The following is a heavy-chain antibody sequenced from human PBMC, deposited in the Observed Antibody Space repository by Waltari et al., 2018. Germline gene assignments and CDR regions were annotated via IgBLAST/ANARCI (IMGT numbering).Heavy chain of an antibody. D-gene: IGHD6-13*01. CDR3: ARVNEGTAAGNNWFDP. CDR1: GGSISSGASQ. V-gene: IGHV4-30-4*01. CDR2: IYYSGST. Sequence: QVQLQESGPGLVKPSQTLSLMCTVSGGSISSGASQWGWIRQPPGTGLEWIGYIYYSGSTYYNPSLKSRVTISVDTSKNQFSLKLSSVTAADTAVYYCARVNEGTAAGNNWFDPWGQGTLVTVSS. J-gene: IGHJ5*02.